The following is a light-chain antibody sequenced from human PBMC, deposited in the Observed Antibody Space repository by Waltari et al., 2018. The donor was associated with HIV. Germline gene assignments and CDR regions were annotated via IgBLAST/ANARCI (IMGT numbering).Light chain of an antibody. CDR1: PSDVGTYNF. CDR2: DVS. V-gene: IGLV2-14*03. Sequence: QSALAQPASVSGSPGQSITISCTGTPSDVGTYNFVSWYQQHPGKVPKLVIFDVSHRPSVISDCFSGARYGNNASLTISGLRAEDEADYYCSSDSTTTNTSPWVFGGGTKVTVL. CDR3: SSDSTTTNTSPWV. J-gene: IGLJ3*02.